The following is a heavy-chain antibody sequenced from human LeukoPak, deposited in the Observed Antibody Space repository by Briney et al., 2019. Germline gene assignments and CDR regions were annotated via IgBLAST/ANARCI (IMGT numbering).Heavy chain of an antibody. V-gene: IGHV3-30*04. CDR3: ARLRNDYGDYVLDY. CDR2: ISYDGSNK. D-gene: IGHD4-17*01. Sequence: GGSLRLSCAASGFTFSSYAMHWVRQAPGKGLEWVAVISYDGSNKYYADSVKGRFTISRDNSKNTLYLQMNSLRAEDTAVYYCARLRNDYGDYVLDYWGQGTLVTVSS. CDR1: GFTFSSYA. J-gene: IGHJ4*02.